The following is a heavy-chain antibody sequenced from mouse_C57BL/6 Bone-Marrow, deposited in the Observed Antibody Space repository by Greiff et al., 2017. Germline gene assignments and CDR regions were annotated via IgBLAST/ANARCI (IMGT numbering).Heavy chain of an antibody. D-gene: IGHD2-4*01. CDR2: IWTGGGT. Sequence: VQRVESGPGLVAPSQSLSITCTVSGFSLTSYAISWVRQPPGKGLEWLGVIWTGGGTTYNSALNSRLSISKDNSKSQVFLKMNSLQTDDTARYYCARGPLYYDGYYAMDYWGQGTSVTVSS. J-gene: IGHJ4*01. CDR1: GFSLTSYA. V-gene: IGHV2-9-1*01. CDR3: ARGPLYYDGYYAMDY.